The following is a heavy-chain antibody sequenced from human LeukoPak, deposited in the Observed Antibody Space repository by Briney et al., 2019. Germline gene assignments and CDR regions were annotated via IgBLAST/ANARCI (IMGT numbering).Heavy chain of an antibody. CDR3: ARGGVNWTFDY. J-gene: IGHJ4*02. D-gene: IGHD1-20*01. CDR1: GGSISSGGYS. V-gene: IGHV4-30-2*01. Sequence: PSQTLSLTCAVSGGSISSGGYSWSWIRQPPGKGLEWIGYIYHSGSTYYNPSLKSRVTISVDRSKNQFSLKLSSVTAADTAVYYCARGGVNWTFDYWGQGTLVTVSS. CDR2: IYHSGST.